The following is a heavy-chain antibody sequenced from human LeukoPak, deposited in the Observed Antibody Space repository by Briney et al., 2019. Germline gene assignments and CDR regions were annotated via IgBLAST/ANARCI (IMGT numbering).Heavy chain of an antibody. V-gene: IGHV3-66*01. J-gene: IGHJ3*02. CDR2: IYSGGST. D-gene: IGHD3-22*01. Sequence: PGGSLRLSCAASGFTVSSNYMSWVRQAPGKGLEWVSVIYSGGSTYYADSVKGRFTISRDNSKNTLYLQMNSLRAEDTAVYYCARDRASYYYDSFDAFDIWGQGTMVTVSS. CDR3: ARDRASYYYDSFDAFDI. CDR1: GFTVSSNY.